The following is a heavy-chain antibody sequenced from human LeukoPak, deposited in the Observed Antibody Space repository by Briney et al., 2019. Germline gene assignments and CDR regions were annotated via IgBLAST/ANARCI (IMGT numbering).Heavy chain of an antibody. D-gene: IGHD3-16*01. CDR3: ARDSYDYVWGSSNLYY. CDR2: IYTSGST. CDR1: GGSISSGSYY. J-gene: IGHJ4*02. Sequence: SETLSLTCTVSGGSISSGSYYWSWIRQPAGKGLEWIGRIYTSGSTNYNPSLKSRVTISVDTSKNQFSLKLSSVTAADTAVYYCARDSYDYVWGSSNLYYRGQGTLVTVTS. V-gene: IGHV4-61*02.